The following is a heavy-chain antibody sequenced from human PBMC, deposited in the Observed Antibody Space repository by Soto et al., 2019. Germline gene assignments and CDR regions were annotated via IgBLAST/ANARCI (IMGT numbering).Heavy chain of an antibody. J-gene: IGHJ5*02. CDR1: GFTFSSYG. Sequence: QVQLVESGGGVVQPGRSLRLSCAASGFTFSSYGMHWVRQAPGKGLEWVAGISYGGSNKYYADSVKGRFTISRDNSKTTLYLQINTLRAKHTAVYYCAKDNCISTSCYRLYNWFDPWGQGTLVTVSS. CDR3: AKDNCISTSCYRLYNWFDP. D-gene: IGHD2-2*01. V-gene: IGHV3-30*18. CDR2: ISYGGSNK.